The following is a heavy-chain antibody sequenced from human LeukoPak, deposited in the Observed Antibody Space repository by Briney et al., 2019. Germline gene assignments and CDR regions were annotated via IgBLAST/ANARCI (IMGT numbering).Heavy chain of an antibody. V-gene: IGHV4-59*01. CDR1: GGSFSGYY. CDR2: IYYTGNT. J-gene: IGHJ4*02. Sequence: SETLSLTCAVYGGSFSGYYWTWIRQPPGKGLEWIAYIYYTGNTNYSPSLKSRVTISVDTSKNQFSLKLSSVTSADTAVYYCARAGSSWSFDFWGQGTLVTVSS. CDR3: ARAGSSWSFDF. D-gene: IGHD6-13*01.